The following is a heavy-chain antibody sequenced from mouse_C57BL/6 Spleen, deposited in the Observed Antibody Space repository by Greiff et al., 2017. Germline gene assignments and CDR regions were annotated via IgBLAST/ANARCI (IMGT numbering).Heavy chain of an antibody. CDR3: ARFSLWYFDV. V-gene: IGHV1-54*01. CDR2: INPGSGGT. J-gene: IGHJ1*03. CDR1: GYAFTNYL. Sequence: QVQLKESGAELVRPGTSVKVSCKASGYAFTNYLIEWVKQRPGQGLEWIGVINPGSGGTNYNEKFKGKATLTADKSSSTAYMQLSSLTSEDSAVYFCARFSLWYFDVWGTGTTVTVSS.